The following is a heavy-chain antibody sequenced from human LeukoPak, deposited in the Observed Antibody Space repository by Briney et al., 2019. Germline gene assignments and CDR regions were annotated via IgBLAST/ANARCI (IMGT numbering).Heavy chain of an antibody. Sequence: GESLKISCKGSGYSFTNYWIGWVRKMPGKGLEWMGIIYPGDSDSRNSPSFQAQVSISADKSINTAYLQWSSLKASDTAMYYCARLSVIAADGTHYFDYWGQGTLVTVSS. CDR1: GYSFTNYW. D-gene: IGHD6-13*01. V-gene: IGHV5-51*01. J-gene: IGHJ4*02. CDR3: ARLSVIAADGTHYFDY. CDR2: IYPGDSDS.